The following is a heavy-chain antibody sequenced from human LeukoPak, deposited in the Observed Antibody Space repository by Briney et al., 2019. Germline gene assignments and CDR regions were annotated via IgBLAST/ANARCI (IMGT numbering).Heavy chain of an antibody. CDR3: ARDRSGYYFDY. D-gene: IGHD3-22*01. CDR1: GYSFTSYY. J-gene: IGHJ4*02. CDR2: INPSGGST. V-gene: IGHV1-46*01. Sequence: GASVKVSCKASGYSFTSYYMHWVRQAPGQGLEWMGIINPSGGSTSYAQKFQGRVSMTRDTSTSTVYMELSSLRSEDTAVYYCARDRSGYYFDYWGQGTLVTVSS.